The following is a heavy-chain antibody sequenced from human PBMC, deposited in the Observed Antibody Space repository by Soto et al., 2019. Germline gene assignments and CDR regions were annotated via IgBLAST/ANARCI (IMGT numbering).Heavy chain of an antibody. CDR1: GGSISSSNW. V-gene: IGHV4-4*02. CDR3: ARVSVTGTYSDY. CDR2: IYHSGST. J-gene: IGHJ4*02. D-gene: IGHD6-19*01. Sequence: QVQLQESGPGLVKPSGTLSLTCAVSGGSISSSNWWSWVRQPPGKGLEWIGEIYHSGSTNYNPSLKIRVTISVDKSTNQFSLRLSSVTAADTAVYYCARVSVTGTYSDYWGQGTLVTVSS.